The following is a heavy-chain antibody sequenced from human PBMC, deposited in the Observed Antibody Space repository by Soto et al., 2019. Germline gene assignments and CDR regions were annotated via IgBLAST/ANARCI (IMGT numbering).Heavy chain of an antibody. CDR2: INHSGST. D-gene: IGHD2-2*01. J-gene: IGHJ6*02. CDR1: GGSFSGYY. Sequence: LSLTCAVYGGSFSGYYWSWIRQPPGKGLEWIGEINHSGSTNYNPSLKSRVTISVDTSKNQFSLKLSSVTAADTAVYYCARGLYDIVVVPAAIRNYGMDVWGQGTTVTVSS. CDR3: ARGLYDIVVVPAAIRNYGMDV. V-gene: IGHV4-34*01.